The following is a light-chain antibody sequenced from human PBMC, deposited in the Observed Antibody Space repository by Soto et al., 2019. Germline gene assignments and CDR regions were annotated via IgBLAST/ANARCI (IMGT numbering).Light chain of an antibody. CDR1: QSISSW. CDR3: QQYNSYPYT. Sequence: DIQMTQSPSTRSASVGDRVTITCRASQSISSWLAWYQQKPGKAPKLLIYKASSLESGVPSRFSGSGSGTEFTLTISSLQHDDFATYYCQQYNSYPYTFGQGTKLEIK. J-gene: IGKJ2*01. V-gene: IGKV1-5*03. CDR2: KAS.